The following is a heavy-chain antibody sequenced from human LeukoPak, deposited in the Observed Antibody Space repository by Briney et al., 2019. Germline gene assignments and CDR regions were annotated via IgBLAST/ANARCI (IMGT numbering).Heavy chain of an antibody. CDR2: IYHSGST. D-gene: IGHD1-20*01. J-gene: IGHJ6*03. CDR3: ATNPVTGTADYYYYYYMDV. V-gene: IGHV4-38-2*02. Sequence: PSETLSLTCTVSGYSLSSGYYWGWIRPPPGKGLEWIGSIYHSGSTYYNPSLKSRVTISVDTSKNQFSLKLSSVTAADTAVYYCATNPVTGTADYYYYYYMDVWGKGTTVTVSS. CDR1: GYSLSSGYY.